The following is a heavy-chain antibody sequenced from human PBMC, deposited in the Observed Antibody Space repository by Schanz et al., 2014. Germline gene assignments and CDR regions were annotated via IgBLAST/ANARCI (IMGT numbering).Heavy chain of an antibody. CDR1: GFTFSTTW. V-gene: IGHV3-74*01. J-gene: IGHJ4*02. CDR3: ARDGDFDY. CDR2: INSDGRST. Sequence: EVQLVESGGGLIKPGGSLRLSCLASGFTFSTTWMNWVRQAPGKGLVWVSRINSDGRSTNYADSVKGRFSISRDNSKNTLFLQMSSLRAEDTAVYYCARDGDFDYWGQGTLVTVSS.